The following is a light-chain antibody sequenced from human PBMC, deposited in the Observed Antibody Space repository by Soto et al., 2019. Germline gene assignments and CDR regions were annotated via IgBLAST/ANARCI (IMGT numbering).Light chain of an antibody. CDR3: SSFAGTNSFV. Sequence: QSVLTQPPSASGTPGLGVTISCSGSSSNIGINYVYWYQQLPGAAPKLLIFSSNQRHSGVPDRFSGSKSGTSAYLAISGLRSEDEADYYCSSFAGTNSFVFGTGTKVTVL. CDR1: SSNIGINY. V-gene: IGLV1-47*02. CDR2: SSN. J-gene: IGLJ1*01.